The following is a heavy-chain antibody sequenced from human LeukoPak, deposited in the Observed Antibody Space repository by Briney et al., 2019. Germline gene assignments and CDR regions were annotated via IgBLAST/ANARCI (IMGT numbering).Heavy chain of an antibody. J-gene: IGHJ6*04. D-gene: IGHD3-10*02. Sequence: GGSLRLSCAASGFTVSDYSMAWVRQAPGKGLEWVSSISSSSTYIYYADSVKGRFTISRDNAKNSLYLQMNSLRAEETAVYYCAELGITMIGGVWGKGTTVTVSS. CDR2: ISSSSTYI. V-gene: IGHV3-21*01. CDR1: GFTVSDYS. CDR3: AELGITMIGGV.